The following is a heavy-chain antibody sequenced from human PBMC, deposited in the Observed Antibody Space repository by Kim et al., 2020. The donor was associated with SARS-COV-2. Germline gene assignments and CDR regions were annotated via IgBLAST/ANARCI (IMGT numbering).Heavy chain of an antibody. V-gene: IGHV3-33*01. CDR1: GFTFSSYG. CDR3: ARENLIGVVVPAAMLYYYYGMDV. Sequence: GGSLRLSCAAYGFTFSSYGMHWVRQAPGKGLEWVAVIWYDGSNKYYADSVKGRFTISRDNSKNTLYLQMNSLRAEDTAVYYCARENLIGVVVPAAMLYYYYGMDVWGQGTTVTVSS. CDR2: IWYDGSNK. J-gene: IGHJ6*01. D-gene: IGHD2-2*01.